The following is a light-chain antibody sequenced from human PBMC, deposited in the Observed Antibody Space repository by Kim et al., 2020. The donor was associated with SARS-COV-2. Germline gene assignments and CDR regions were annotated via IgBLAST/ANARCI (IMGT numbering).Light chain of an antibody. V-gene: IGKV2-30*01. Sequence: DVVMTQSPLSLPVTLGQPASISCTSSQSLVYSDGNTYLNWFQQSPGQSPRRLIYKVSNRDSGVPDRFSGSGSGTDFTLKISRVEAEDVGVYYCMQGTHWPLTFGGGTKVDIK. J-gene: IGKJ4*01. CDR3: MQGTHWPLT. CDR2: KVS. CDR1: QSLVYSDGNTY.